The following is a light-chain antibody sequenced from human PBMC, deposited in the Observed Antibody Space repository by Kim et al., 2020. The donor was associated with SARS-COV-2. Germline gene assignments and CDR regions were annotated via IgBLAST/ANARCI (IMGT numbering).Light chain of an antibody. V-gene: IGKV1-5*03. CDR3: QQYRSYPWT. J-gene: IGKJ1*01. Sequence: ASVGERVTITCRARRSLGGLLAWYQQKPGQATKLLIYEASTLKNGVPSRFSGSGSETEFTLTTSSLQPDDFATYYCQQYRSYPWTFGPGTKVDIK. CDR1: RSLGGL. CDR2: EAS.